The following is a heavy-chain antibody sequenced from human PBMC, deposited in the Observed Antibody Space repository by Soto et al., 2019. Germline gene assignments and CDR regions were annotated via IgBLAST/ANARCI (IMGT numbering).Heavy chain of an antibody. D-gene: IGHD3-22*01. CDR1: GDTFDIYG. CDR2: IIPISETA. CDR3: ARGGIHFADSSGHAFDS. J-gene: IGHJ4*02. V-gene: IGHV1-69*06. Sequence: QVELVQSGAEVKKPGSSVKVSCKASGDTFDIYGINWVRQAPGEGLEWMGVIIPISETADYAQKVQGRVSITADKATSTAYMELGSLTSEDTAVYYCARGGIHFADSSGHAFDSWGQGTLISVTS.